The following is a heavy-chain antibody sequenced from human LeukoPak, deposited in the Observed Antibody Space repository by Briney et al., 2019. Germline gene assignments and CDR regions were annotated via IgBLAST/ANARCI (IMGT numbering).Heavy chain of an antibody. V-gene: IGHV4-34*12. CDR2: IFYSGST. D-gene: IGHD3-22*01. Sequence: PSETLSLTCAVYGGSFSGYYWGWVRQPPGRALEWIGNIFYSGSTYYSPSLKSRVTISLDTSRNQFSLKLNSVTAADTAVYYCAKSNGYGLIDIWGQGTMVTVSS. J-gene: IGHJ3*02. CDR3: AKSNGYGLIDI. CDR1: GGSFSGYY.